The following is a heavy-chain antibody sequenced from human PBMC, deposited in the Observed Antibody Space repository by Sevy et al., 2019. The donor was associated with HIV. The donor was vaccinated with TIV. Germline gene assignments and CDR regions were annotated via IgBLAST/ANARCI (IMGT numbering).Heavy chain of an antibody. V-gene: IGHV3-23*01. CDR3: ASVDTAMVRFDY. Sequence: GGSLRLSCAASGFTFSSYAMSWVRQAPGKGLEWVSAIGGSGGSTYYADSVKGRFTISRDNSKNTLYLQMNSLRAEDTAVYYCASVDTAMVRFDYWGQGTLVTVSS. CDR2: IGGSGGST. J-gene: IGHJ4*02. CDR1: GFTFSSYA. D-gene: IGHD5-18*01.